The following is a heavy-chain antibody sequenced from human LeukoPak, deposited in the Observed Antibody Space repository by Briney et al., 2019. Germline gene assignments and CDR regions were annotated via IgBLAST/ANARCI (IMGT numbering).Heavy chain of an antibody. CDR1: GFTFSSYW. J-gene: IGHJ4*02. CDR2: IKTDGSEK. CDR3: ARDICSGGSCLDY. V-gene: IGHV3-7*03. Sequence: GGSLRLSCAASGFTFSSYWMSWVRQAPGKGLQWVANIKTDGSEKIYVDSLKGRFTISRDNAKNSLYLQMNSLRAEDTAVYYCARDICSGGSCLDYWGQGTLVTVSS. D-gene: IGHD2-15*01.